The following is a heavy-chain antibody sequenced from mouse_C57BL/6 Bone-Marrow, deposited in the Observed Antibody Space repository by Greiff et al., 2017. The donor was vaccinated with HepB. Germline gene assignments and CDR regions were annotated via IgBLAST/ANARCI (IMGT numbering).Heavy chain of an antibody. CDR1: GYSFTDYN. V-gene: IGHV1-39*01. J-gene: IGHJ2*01. D-gene: IGHD1-1*01. Sequence: EVKLQESGPELVKPGASVKISCKASGYSFTDYNMNWVKQSNGKSLEWIGVINPNYGTTSYNQKFKGKGTLTVDQSSSTAYMQLNSLTSEDSAVYYCAFITTVVGVDYWGQGTTLTVSS. CDR2: INPNYGTT. CDR3: AFITTVVGVDY.